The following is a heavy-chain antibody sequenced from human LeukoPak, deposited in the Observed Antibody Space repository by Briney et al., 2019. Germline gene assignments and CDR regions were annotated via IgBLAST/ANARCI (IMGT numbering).Heavy chain of an antibody. V-gene: IGHV4-34*01. CDR1: GGSFSGYY. Sequence: SETLSLTCAVYGGSFSGYYWSWIRQPPGKGLEWIGEINHSGSTNYNPSLKSRVTISVDTSKNQFSLKLSSVTAADTAVYYCARCMVAIDYWGQGTLVTVSS. CDR3: ARCMVAIDY. D-gene: IGHD2-15*01. J-gene: IGHJ4*02. CDR2: INHSGST.